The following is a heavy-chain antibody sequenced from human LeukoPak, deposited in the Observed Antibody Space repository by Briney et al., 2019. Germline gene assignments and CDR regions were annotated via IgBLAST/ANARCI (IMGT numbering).Heavy chain of an antibody. J-gene: IGHJ4*02. V-gene: IGHV1-8*01. D-gene: IGHD3-22*01. CDR1: GYTFTSYD. Sequence: ASVKVSCKASGYTFTSYDINWVRQATGQGLEWMGWMNPNSSNTGYAQKFQGRVTMTRNTSIRTAYMELSSLRSEDTAVYYCVSPGVYYDSSGYYPFDYWGQGTLVTVSS. CDR3: VSPGVYYDSSGYYPFDY. CDR2: MNPNSSNT.